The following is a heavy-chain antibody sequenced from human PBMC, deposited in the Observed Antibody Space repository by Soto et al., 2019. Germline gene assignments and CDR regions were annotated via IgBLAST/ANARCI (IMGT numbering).Heavy chain of an antibody. Sequence: EVQLVESGGGLVQPGGSLRLSCAASGFTFSSYWMTWVRQAPGIGLEWVANIKQDESKRYYVDSVEGGFTISRDYDKNSLFLQMKGLRAEDTAVYYCASDSSPSYSSRWYDAFDIWGQGTMVTVSS. CDR2: IKQDESKR. CDR3: ASDSSPSYSSRWYDAFDI. J-gene: IGHJ3*02. D-gene: IGHD6-13*01. V-gene: IGHV3-7*05. CDR1: GFTFSSYW.